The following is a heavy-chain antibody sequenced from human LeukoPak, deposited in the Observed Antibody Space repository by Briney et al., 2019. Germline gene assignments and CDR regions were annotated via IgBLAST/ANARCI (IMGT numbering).Heavy chain of an antibody. CDR2: IKQDGSEK. D-gene: IGHD3-9*01. CDR1: GFTFSSYG. CDR3: ARDRHRGFDWLSEYNDYFDY. V-gene: IGHV3-7*01. Sequence: GSLRLSCAASGFTFSSYGMHWVRQAPGKGLEWVANIKQDGSEKYYADSVKGRFTISRDNAKNSLYLQMNSLRAEDTAVYYCARDRHRGFDWLSEYNDYFDYWGQGTLVTVSS. J-gene: IGHJ4*02.